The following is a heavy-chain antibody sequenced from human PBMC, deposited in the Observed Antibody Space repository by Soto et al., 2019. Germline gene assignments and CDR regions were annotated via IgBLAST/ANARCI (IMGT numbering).Heavy chain of an antibody. Sequence: QVQLVQSGAEVKKPGASVKVSCKASGYTFTSYDINWVRQATGQGLEWMGWMNPNSGNTGYAQKFQGRVTMTRNTSISTAYMELSSLRSEDTAVYYCARGNMPIVVLTAIHAFDIWGQGTMVTVSS. CDR3: ARGNMPIVVLTAIHAFDI. D-gene: IGHD2-21*02. CDR2: MNPNSGNT. V-gene: IGHV1-8*01. J-gene: IGHJ3*02. CDR1: GYTFTSYD.